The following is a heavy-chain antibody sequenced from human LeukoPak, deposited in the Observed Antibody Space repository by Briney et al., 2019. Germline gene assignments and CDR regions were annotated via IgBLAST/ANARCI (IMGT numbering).Heavy chain of an antibody. CDR3: ATRAPSVGAPFDP. J-gene: IGHJ5*02. V-gene: IGHV3-74*01. CDR2: INSDGSNT. CDR1: GFTFSSYW. D-gene: IGHD1-26*01. Sequence: PGGTLRLSCAASGFTFSSYWMHWVRQAPGKGLVWVSRINSDGSNTTYADSVKGRFTISRDNAKNTLYLQMNSLRVEDTAVYYCATRAPSVGAPFDPWGQGTLVTVSS.